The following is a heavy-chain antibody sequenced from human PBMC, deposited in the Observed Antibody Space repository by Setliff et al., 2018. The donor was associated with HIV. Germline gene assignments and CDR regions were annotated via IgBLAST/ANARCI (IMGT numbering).Heavy chain of an antibody. CDR1: GDTFNSYA. D-gene: IGHD6-19*01. J-gene: IGHJ5*01. CDR2: VIPIFGTA. Sequence: SVKVSCKASGDTFNSYAISWVRQAPGQGLEWMGGVIPIFGTANYAQKFQGRVTITADESTTTAYMELSSLRAEDTAVYYCASEAGASSGWFGYWGQGTLVTVSS. V-gene: IGHV1-69*13. CDR3: ASEAGASSGWFGY.